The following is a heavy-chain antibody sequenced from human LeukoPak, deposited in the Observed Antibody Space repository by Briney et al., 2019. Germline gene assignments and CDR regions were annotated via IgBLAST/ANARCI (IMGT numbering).Heavy chain of an antibody. V-gene: IGHV3-33*01. J-gene: IGHJ4*02. CDR3: ARDRSQTPFDY. CDR2: IWYDGSNK. CDR1: GFTFSSYG. D-gene: IGHD6-13*01. Sequence: GGSLRLSCAASGFTFSSYGMHWVRQAPGKGPEWVAVIWYDGSNKYYADSVKGRFTISRDNSKNTLYLQMDSLRAEDTAVYYCARDRSQTPFDYWGQGTLVTVSS.